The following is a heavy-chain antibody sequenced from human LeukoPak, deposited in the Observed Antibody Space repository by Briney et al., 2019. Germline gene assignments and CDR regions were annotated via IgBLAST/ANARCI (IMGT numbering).Heavy chain of an antibody. J-gene: IGHJ3*02. Sequence: GGSLRLSCAASGFTFSSYWMHWVRQAPGKGLVWVSRINSDGSSTSYADSVKGRFTISRDNAKNTLYLQMNSLRAEDTAVYYCAREQQLVWGRWAFDNWGQGTMVTVSS. D-gene: IGHD6-13*01. CDR2: INSDGSST. CDR3: AREQQLVWGRWAFDN. V-gene: IGHV3-74*01. CDR1: GFTFSSYW.